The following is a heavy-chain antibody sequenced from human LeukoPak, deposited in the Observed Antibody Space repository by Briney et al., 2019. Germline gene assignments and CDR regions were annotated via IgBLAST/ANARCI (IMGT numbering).Heavy chain of an antibody. V-gene: IGHV3-30-3*01. CDR2: ISYDGSNK. J-gene: IGHJ3*02. D-gene: IGHD3-10*01. CDR1: GFTFSSYA. CDR3: ARESPAGYYYGSGSPSDAFDI. Sequence: GGSLRLSCAASGFTFSSYAMHWVRQAPGKGLEWVAVISYDGSNKYYADSVKGRFTISRDNSKNTLYLQMNSLRAEDTAVYYCARESPAGYYYGSGSPSDAFDIWGQGTMVTVSS.